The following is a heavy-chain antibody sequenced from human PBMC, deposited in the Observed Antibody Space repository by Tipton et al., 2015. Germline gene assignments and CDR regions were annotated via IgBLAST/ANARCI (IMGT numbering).Heavy chain of an antibody. Sequence: QLVQSGAEVKKPGESLKISCKGSGYSFTSYWIGWVRQMPGKGLEWMGIIYPSDSDTRYSPSFPGQVTISADKALTTAYLQWSSLQASDTAMYYCARPPYCYDSSGYRTDAFDIWGQGTMVTVSS. CDR1: GYSFTSYW. CDR3: ARPPYCYDSSGYRTDAFDI. CDR2: IYPSDSDT. J-gene: IGHJ3*02. D-gene: IGHD3-22*01. V-gene: IGHV5-51*01.